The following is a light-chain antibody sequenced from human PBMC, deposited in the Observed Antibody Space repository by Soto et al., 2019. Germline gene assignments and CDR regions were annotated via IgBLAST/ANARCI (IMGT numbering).Light chain of an antibody. CDR3: QQTSSTPT. V-gene: IGKV1-39*01. J-gene: IGKJ4*01. CDR1: HDINTY. CDR2: AVS. Sequence: DIQMTQSPSSLSASVGDRVTITCQASHDINTYLHWYQQKLGKAPKLLIYAVSSLQNGVSSRFSGSGSGTDFTLSISNLQPEDLGTYYCQQTSSTPTFGGGTKVDIK.